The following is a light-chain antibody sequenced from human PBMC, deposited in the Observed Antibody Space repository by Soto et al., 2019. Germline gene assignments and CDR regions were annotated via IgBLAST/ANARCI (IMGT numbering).Light chain of an antibody. CDR1: QSVRNNY. CDR2: DAS. J-gene: IGKJ4*01. Sequence: EIVLTHSPDTLSLSPGERATLSCRASQSVRNNYLAWYQQKPGQAPRFLIYDASSRATGIPDRFSGSGSGTDFTLTISRLEPEDFAVYYCQQYGSTPLTFGGGTKVDIK. V-gene: IGKV3-20*01. CDR3: QQYGSTPLT.